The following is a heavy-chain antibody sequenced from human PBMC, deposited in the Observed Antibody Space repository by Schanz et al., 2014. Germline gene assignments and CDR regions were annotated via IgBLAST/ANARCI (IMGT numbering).Heavy chain of an antibody. CDR2: ISDSGDTA. CDR1: GFTFTNYA. J-gene: IGHJ6*02. CDR3: LAPDYGMDV. V-gene: IGHV3-23*04. Sequence: EVHLVESGGGLVEPGGSLRLSCAASGFTFTNYAMSWVRQAPGKGLEWVSLISDSGDTAYYADSVKGRFTISRDNSKNTLYLQMNSLRAEDTAVYYCLAPDYGMDVWGQGTTVTVSS.